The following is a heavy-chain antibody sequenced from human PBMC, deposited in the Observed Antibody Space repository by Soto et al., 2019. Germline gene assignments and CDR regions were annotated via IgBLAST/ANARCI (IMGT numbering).Heavy chain of an antibody. V-gene: IGHV3-33*01. CDR3: ARDLRRLATGGSELDC. CDR2: VWYDGSHQ. D-gene: IGHD1-26*01. Sequence: QVQVLESGGGVVQPGRSLRLSCAASGFTFSSYGMHWVRQAPGKGLEWVALVWYDGSHQYYTDSVKGRFTISRDNSKTTLALPMNIHSAEDTVFYYWARDLRRLATGGSELDCWGQGTVVTVSS. CDR1: GFTFSSYG. J-gene: IGHJ4*02.